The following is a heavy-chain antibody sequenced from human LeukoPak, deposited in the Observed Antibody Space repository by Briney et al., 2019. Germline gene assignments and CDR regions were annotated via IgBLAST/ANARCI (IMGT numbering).Heavy chain of an antibody. CDR3: ARQGAVGSSFDNFGMDV. D-gene: IGHD3-3*02. J-gene: IGHJ6*02. CDR2: ISGSGGST. Sequence: GGSLRLSCAASGFTFSSYAMSWVRQAPGKGLERVSAISGSGGSTYYADSVKGRFTISRDNSKNTLYLQMNSLRAEDTAVYYCARQGAVGSSFDNFGMDVWGQGTTVTVSS. V-gene: IGHV3-23*01. CDR1: GFTFSSYA.